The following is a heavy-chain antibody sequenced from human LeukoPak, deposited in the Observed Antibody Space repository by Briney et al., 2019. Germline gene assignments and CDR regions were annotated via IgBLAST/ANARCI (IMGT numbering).Heavy chain of an antibody. CDR2: IIPVFGTR. J-gene: IGHJ4*02. CDR3: AREGASHYDSTSDY. V-gene: IGHV1-69*13. CDR1: GGSFSTYV. D-gene: IGHD3-22*01. Sequence: SVKVSCKASGGSFSTYVITWVRQAPGQGLEWMGGIIPVFGTRNYAQKLQGRVTIAADELTGTSYMELSSLRSEDTAVYYCAREGASHYDSTSDYWGQGTLVTVSA.